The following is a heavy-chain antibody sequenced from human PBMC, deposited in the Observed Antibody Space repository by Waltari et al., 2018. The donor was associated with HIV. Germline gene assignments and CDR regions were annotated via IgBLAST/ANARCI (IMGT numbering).Heavy chain of an antibody. D-gene: IGHD3-22*01. Sequence: QVQLLQPGAEVKKPGASVKVSRKATGHTFTAYNTHWGTQAPGQGPEWMGWINPNRGDTNYAQKFQGRVTMTRDTSITTAYMELSRLRSDDTAVYFCARDYDSNGMYYFDYWGQGTLVTVSS. CDR1: GHTFTAYN. J-gene: IGHJ4*02. V-gene: IGHV1-2*02. CDR2: INPNRGDT. CDR3: ARDYDSNGMYYFDY.